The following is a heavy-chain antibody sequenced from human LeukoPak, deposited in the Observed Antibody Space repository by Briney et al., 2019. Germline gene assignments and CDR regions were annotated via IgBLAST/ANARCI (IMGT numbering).Heavy chain of an antibody. V-gene: IGHV1-24*01. D-gene: IGHD6-19*01. CDR3: ATNRYSSGWYSFDY. Sequence: ASVTVSCKVSGYTLTELSMHWVRQAPGKGLEWMGGFDPEDGETIYAQKFQGRVTMTEDTSTDTAYMELSSLRSEDTAVYYCATNRYSSGWYSFDYWGQGTLVTVSS. J-gene: IGHJ4*02. CDR1: GYTLTELS. CDR2: FDPEDGET.